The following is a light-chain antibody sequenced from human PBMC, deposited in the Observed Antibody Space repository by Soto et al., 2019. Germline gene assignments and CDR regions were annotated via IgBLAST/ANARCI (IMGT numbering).Light chain of an antibody. CDR1: SSDVGGYNY. CDR2: DVN. J-gene: IGLJ2*01. V-gene: IGLV2-14*01. Sequence: QSALTQPASVSGSPGQSITISCTRTSSDVGGYNYVSWYQQHPGKAPKLMIYDVNNRPSGVSNRFSGSKSGNTASLTISGLQAEDEGDYYCSSYTSSITLVFGGGTKLTVL. CDR3: SSYTSSITLV.